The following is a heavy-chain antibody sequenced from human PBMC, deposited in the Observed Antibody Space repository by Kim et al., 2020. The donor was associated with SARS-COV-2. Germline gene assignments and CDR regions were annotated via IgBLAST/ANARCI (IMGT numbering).Heavy chain of an antibody. D-gene: IGHD2-21*02. Sequence: NNNPSFKRRVTISVHTSKTQFSLKLSSVTAADTAVYYCAHDRYLMRRLDYWGQGTLVTVSS. V-gene: IGHV4-34*01. CDR3: AHDRYLMRRLDY. J-gene: IGHJ4*02.